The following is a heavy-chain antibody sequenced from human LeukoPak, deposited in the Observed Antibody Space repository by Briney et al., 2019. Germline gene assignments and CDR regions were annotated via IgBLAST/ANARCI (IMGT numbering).Heavy chain of an antibody. Sequence: ASVKVSCKASGYTFTGYYMHWVRQAPGQGLEWMGWINPNSGNTNYAQKLQGRVTMTTDTSTSTAYMELRSLRSDDTAVYYCARGVPWIQLWPDFDYWGQGTLVTVSS. CDR1: GYTFTGYY. CDR3: ARGVPWIQLWPDFDY. V-gene: IGHV1-18*04. J-gene: IGHJ4*02. CDR2: INPNSGNT. D-gene: IGHD5-18*01.